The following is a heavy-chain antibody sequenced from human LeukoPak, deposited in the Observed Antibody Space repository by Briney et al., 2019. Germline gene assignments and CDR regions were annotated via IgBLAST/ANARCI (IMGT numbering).Heavy chain of an antibody. CDR3: ARERDSGSSTLRFDY. CDR2: IYTSGST. J-gene: IGHJ4*02. Sequence: SETLSLTCIVSGYSISSYYWSWIRQPAGQGLEWIGRIYTSGSTDYNPSLKSRVTMSVDTSKNQFSLKLSSVTAADTAVYYCARERDSGSSTLRFDYWGQGTLVTVSS. D-gene: IGHD6-6*01. V-gene: IGHV4-4*07. CDR1: GYSISSYY.